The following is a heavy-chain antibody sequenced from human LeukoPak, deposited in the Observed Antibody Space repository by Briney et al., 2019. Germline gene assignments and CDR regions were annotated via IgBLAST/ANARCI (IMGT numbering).Heavy chain of an antibody. V-gene: IGHV4-4*07. CDR2: IYSSGIT. D-gene: IGHD3-9*01. CDR1: GVSISNYY. CDR3: ARNALLSDSDYGMDV. J-gene: IGHJ6*02. Sequence: SETLSLTCTVSGVSISNYYWSWIRQPAGKGLEWIGRIYSSGITNYSPSLKSRVTISVDASKNQFSLKVTSVTAADTAVYYCARNALLSDSDYGMDVWGQGTTVTVSS.